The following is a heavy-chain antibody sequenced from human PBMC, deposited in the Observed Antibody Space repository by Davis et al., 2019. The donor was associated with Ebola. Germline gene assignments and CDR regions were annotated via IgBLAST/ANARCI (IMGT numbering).Heavy chain of an antibody. D-gene: IGHD6-6*01. CDR3: ARRSNSPFDY. Sequence: MPSETLSLTCTVSGGSIRTYYWSWIRQPPGKGLEWIGYIYYRGSTNYNPSLKSRVTISVDTSKKQFSLKLSSVTAADTAVYYCARRSNSPFDYWGQGTLVTVSS. CDR2: IYYRGST. CDR1: GGSIRTYY. V-gene: IGHV4-59*12. J-gene: IGHJ4*02.